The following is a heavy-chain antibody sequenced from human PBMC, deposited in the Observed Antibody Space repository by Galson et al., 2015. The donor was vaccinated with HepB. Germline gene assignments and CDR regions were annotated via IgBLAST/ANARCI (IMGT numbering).Heavy chain of an antibody. J-gene: IGHJ6*02. CDR2: INPNSGGT. CDR3: ARDRKGVWLVRYYGMDV. V-gene: IGHV1-2*06. Sequence: SVKVSCKASGYTFTGYYMHWVRQAPGQGLEWMGRINPNSGGTNYAQKFQGRVTMTRDTSISTAYMELSRLRSDDTAVYYCARDRKGVWLVRYYGMDVWGQGTTVTVSS. CDR1: GYTFTGYY. D-gene: IGHD6-19*01.